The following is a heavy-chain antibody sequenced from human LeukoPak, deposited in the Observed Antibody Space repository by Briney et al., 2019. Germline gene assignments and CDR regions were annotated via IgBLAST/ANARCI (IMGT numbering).Heavy chain of an antibody. CDR2: IYYSGST. CDR1: GGSNSSYY. CDR3: ARLDCSSRYLNSGYYFDY. J-gene: IGHJ4*02. V-gene: IGHV4-59*08. Sequence: SETLSLTCTVSGGSNSSYYWSWIRQPPGKGLEWIGYIYYSGSTNYNPSLKSRVTISVDTSKNQFSLKLSSVTAADTAVYYCARLDCSSRYLNSGYYFDYWGQGTLVTVSS. D-gene: IGHD3-10*01.